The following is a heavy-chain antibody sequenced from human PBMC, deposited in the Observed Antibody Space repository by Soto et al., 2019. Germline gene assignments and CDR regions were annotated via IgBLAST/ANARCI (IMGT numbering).Heavy chain of an antibody. CDR1: GGTFSSYA. CDR3: ASPSFAEEGDIVVVPAPKDYYGMDV. CDR2: IIPIFGTA. V-gene: IGHV1-69*13. J-gene: IGHJ6*02. D-gene: IGHD2-2*01. Sequence: SVKVSCKASGGTFSSYASSWVRQAPGQGLEWMGGIIPIFGTANYAQKFQGRVTITADESTSTAYMELSSLRSEDTAVYYCASPSFAEEGDIVVVPAPKDYYGMDVWGQGTTVTVSS.